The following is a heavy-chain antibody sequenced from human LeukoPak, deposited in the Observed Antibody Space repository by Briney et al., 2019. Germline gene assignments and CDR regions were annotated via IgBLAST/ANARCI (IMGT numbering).Heavy chain of an antibody. CDR1: GFTFSSYW. CDR2: INSDGSST. CDR3: ARELPAAILRLDPGLDY. V-gene: IGHV3-74*01. D-gene: IGHD2-2*01. Sequence: GGSLRLSCAAFGFTFSSYWMHWVRQAPGKGLVWVSRINSDGSSTSYADSVKGRFTISRDNAKNTLYLQMNSLRAEDTAVYYCARELPAAILRLDPGLDYWGQGTLVTVSS. J-gene: IGHJ4*02.